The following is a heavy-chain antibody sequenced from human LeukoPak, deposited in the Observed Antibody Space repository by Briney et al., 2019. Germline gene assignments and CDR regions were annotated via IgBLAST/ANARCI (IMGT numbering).Heavy chain of an antibody. V-gene: IGHV1-69-2*01. CDR2: VDPEDGET. Sequence: ASVKTSCKVSGYTFTDYYMHWVQQAPGKGLEWMGLVDPEDGETIYAEKFQGRVTITADTSTDTAYMELSSLRSEDTAVYYCARRVYYDSSGYYPLDYWGQGTLVTVSS. CDR3: ARRVYYDSSGYYPLDY. J-gene: IGHJ4*02. D-gene: IGHD3-22*01. CDR1: GYTFTDYY.